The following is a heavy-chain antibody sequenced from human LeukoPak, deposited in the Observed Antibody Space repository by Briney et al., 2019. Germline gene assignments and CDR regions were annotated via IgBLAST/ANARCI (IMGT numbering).Heavy chain of an antibody. CDR1: GFTFSSYS. CDR2: IWYDGSNK. D-gene: IGHD2/OR15-2a*01. Sequence: GGSLRLSCEVSGFTFSSYSMNWVRQAPGKGLEWVALIWYDGSNKYYTDSVKGRLTISRDNSKDTLFLQMNSLRAEDTAVYYCAREGPRGNSQFDYWGQGTLVTVST. V-gene: IGHV3-33*08. CDR3: AREGPRGNSQFDY. J-gene: IGHJ4*02.